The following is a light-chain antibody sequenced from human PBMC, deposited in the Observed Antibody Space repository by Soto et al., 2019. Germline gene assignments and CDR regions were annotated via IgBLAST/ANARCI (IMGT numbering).Light chain of an antibody. CDR2: DIN. V-gene: IGLV2-14*01. CDR1: SSDVGNYIF. J-gene: IGLJ1*01. CDR3: VSYTTSACYV. Sequence: QSALTQPASVSGSPRQSIIISCTGTSSDVGNYIFVSWYRQHPGKAPKLMIYDINNRPSGVSNRFSGSKSGNTASLTISGLQAEDEADYYCVSYTTSACYVFGTGTKVTVL.